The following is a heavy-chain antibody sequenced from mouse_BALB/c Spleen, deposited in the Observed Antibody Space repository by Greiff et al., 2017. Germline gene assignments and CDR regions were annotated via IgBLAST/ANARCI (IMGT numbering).Heavy chain of an antibody. D-gene: IGHD1-1*01. V-gene: IGHV14-1*02. CDR1: GFNIKDYY. J-gene: IGHJ4*01. CDR3: ARSGSSNYYAMDY. Sequence: VQLQQSGAELVRPGALVKLSCKASGFNIKDYYMHWVKQRPEQGLEWIGWIDPENGNTIYDPKFQGKASITADTSSNTAYLQLSSLTSEDTAVYYCARSGSSNYYAMDYWGQGTSVTVSS. CDR2: IDPENGNT.